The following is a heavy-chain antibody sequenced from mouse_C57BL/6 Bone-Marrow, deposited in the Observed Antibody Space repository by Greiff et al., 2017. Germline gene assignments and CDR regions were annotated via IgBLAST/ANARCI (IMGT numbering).Heavy chain of an antibody. CDR1: GYTFTSYW. CDR3: TRFQVRYYYGSSYWYFDV. Sequence: VQLQQSGTVLARPGASVKMSCKTSGYTFTSYWMHWVKQRPGQGLEWIGAIYPGNSDTSYNQKFKGKAKLTAVTSASTAYMELSSLTNEDSAVYYCTRFQVRYYYGSSYWYFDVWGTGTTVTVSS. J-gene: IGHJ1*03. V-gene: IGHV1-5*01. D-gene: IGHD1-1*01. CDR2: IYPGNSDT.